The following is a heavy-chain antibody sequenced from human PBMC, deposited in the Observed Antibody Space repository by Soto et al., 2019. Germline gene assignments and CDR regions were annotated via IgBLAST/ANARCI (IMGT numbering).Heavy chain of an antibody. Sequence: EVQLVESGGGLVQPGRSLRLSCAASGFTFDDYAMHWVRQAPGKGLEWVSGISWNSGSIGYADSVKGRFTISRDNAKNSLYLQMNSLRAEDTALYYCAKDRYGHYLSGKFDPWGQGTLVTVSS. CDR1: GFTFDDYA. J-gene: IGHJ5*02. CDR2: ISWNSGSI. CDR3: AKDRYGHYLSGKFDP. V-gene: IGHV3-9*01. D-gene: IGHD4-17*01.